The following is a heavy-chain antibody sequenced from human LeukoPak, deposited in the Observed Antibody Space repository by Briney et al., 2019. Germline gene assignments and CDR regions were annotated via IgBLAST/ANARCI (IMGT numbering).Heavy chain of an antibody. CDR1: GFTFDDYA. D-gene: IGHD6-19*01. J-gene: IGHJ4*02. CDR3: AKDRHGYSSGWTGY. CDR2: ISWNSGSI. V-gene: IGHV3-9*01. Sequence: GGSLRLSCAASGFTFDDYAMHWVRQAPGKGLEWVSGISWNSGSIGYADSVKGRFTISRDNAKNSLYLQMNSLRPEDTALYYCAKDRHGYSSGWTGYWGQGTLVTVSS.